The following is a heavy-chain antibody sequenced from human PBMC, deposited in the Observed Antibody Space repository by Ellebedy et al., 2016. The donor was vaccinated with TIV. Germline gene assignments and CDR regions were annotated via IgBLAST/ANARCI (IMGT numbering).Heavy chain of an antibody. J-gene: IGHJ4*02. CDR2: IKQDGSEK. CDR3: AREYEVYYFDY. D-gene: IGHD2-8*01. V-gene: IGHV3-7*01. Sequence: GESLKISCAASGFTFSSYWMSWVRQAPGKGLEWVANIKQDGSEKEYVDSVKGRFTISRDNSKNTLYLQMNSLRAEDTAVYYCAREYEVYYFDYWGQGTLVTVSS. CDR1: GFTFSSYW.